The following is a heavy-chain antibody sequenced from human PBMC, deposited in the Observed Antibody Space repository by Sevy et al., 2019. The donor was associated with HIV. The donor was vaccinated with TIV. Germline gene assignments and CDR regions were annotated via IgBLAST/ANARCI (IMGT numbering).Heavy chain of an antibody. CDR2: ISGSGGST. Sequence: GGSLRLSCAASGFTFSSYAMSWVRQAPGKGLEWVSVISGSGGSTYYADSVKGRFTISRDNSKNTLYLQMNSLRAEDTAVYYCAKGIASYCGGDCFDAFDIWGQGTMVTVSS. CDR1: GFTFSSYA. V-gene: IGHV3-23*01. D-gene: IGHD2-21*01. CDR3: AKGIASYCGGDCFDAFDI. J-gene: IGHJ3*02.